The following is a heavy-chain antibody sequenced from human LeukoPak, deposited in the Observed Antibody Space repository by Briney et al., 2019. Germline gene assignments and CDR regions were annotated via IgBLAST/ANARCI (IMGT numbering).Heavy chain of an antibody. J-gene: IGHJ6*03. CDR2: IIPILGIA. CDR3: AKSLYFYDRSNYRYYYYMDV. D-gene: IGHD3-22*01. V-gene: IGHV1-69*04. Sequence: SVKVSCKASGGTFSSYAISWVRQAPGQGLEWMGRIIPILGIANYAQKFQGRVTITADKSTSTAYMELSSLRSEDTAVYYCAKSLYFYDRSNYRYYYYMDVWAAGTTVTVSS. CDR1: GGTFSSYA.